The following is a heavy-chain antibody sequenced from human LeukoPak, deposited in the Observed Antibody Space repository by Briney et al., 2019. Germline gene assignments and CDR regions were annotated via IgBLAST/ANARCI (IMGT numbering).Heavy chain of an antibody. J-gene: IGHJ4*02. D-gene: IGHD6-13*01. Sequence: AGGSLRLSCSASGFTFSSYTMHWVRQAPGKGLEYVSAISPNGGSTYYGDSVKGRFTISRDNSKKTLYLQMSSLRAEDTAVCYCVKTIAVAGNFDYWGQGTLVTVS. CDR1: GFTFSSYT. CDR2: ISPNGGST. CDR3: VKTIAVAGNFDY. V-gene: IGHV3-64D*09.